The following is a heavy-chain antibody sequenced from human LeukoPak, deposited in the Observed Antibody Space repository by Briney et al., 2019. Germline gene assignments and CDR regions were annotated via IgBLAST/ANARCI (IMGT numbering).Heavy chain of an antibody. Sequence: PSETLSLTCAVYGGSFSGYYWSWIRQPPGKGLEWIGEINHSGSTNYNPSLKSRVTISVDTSKNQFSLKLSSVTAADTAVYYCARGSSCTNGVCYVAFDTWGQGTMVTVSS. CDR3: ARGSSCTNGVCYVAFDT. D-gene: IGHD2-8*01. J-gene: IGHJ3*02. CDR2: INHSGST. CDR1: GGSFSGYY. V-gene: IGHV4-34*01.